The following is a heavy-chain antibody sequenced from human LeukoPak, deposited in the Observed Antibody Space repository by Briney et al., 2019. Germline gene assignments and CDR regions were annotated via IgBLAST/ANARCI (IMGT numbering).Heavy chain of an antibody. CDR2: ISGSGGST. D-gene: IGHD3-16*02. V-gene: IGHV3-23*01. J-gene: IGHJ4*02. CDR3: AKDTIMITFGGVIVMDYFDY. CDR1: GFTFSSYA. Sequence: GRSLRLSCAASGFTFSSYAMSWVRQAPGKGLEWVSAISGSGGSTYYADSVKGRFTISRDNSKNTLYLQMNSLRAEDTAVYYCAKDTIMITFGGVIVMDYFDYWGQGTLVTVSS.